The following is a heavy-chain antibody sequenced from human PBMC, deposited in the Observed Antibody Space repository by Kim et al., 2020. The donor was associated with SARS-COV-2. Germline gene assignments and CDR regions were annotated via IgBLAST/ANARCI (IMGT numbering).Heavy chain of an antibody. V-gene: IGHV3-33*01. Sequence: GGSLRLSCAASGFTFSSYGMHWVRQAPGKGLERVAVIWHDGSNKYYADSVKGRFTISRDNSKNTLYLQMNSLRAEDTAVYYCARDRLSRLMITFGGVIDYGMDVWGQGTTVTVSS. CDR1: GFTFSSYG. CDR2: IWHDGSNK. J-gene: IGHJ6*02. CDR3: ARDRLSRLMITFGGVIDYGMDV. D-gene: IGHD3-16*02.